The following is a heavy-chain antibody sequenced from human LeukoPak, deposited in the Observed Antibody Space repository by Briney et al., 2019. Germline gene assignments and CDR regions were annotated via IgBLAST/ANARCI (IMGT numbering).Heavy chain of an antibody. CDR1: GFSFSTYG. CDR3: AELGITMIGGV. D-gene: IGHD3-10*02. V-gene: IGHV3-30*02. CDR2: IRHDGSSK. J-gene: IGHJ6*04. Sequence: GGSLRLSCVASGFSFSTYGMHWVRQAPGKGLEWVAFIRHDGSSKYYADSVKGRFTISRDNAKNSLYLQMNSLRAEDTAVYYCAELGITMIGGVWGKGTTVTISS.